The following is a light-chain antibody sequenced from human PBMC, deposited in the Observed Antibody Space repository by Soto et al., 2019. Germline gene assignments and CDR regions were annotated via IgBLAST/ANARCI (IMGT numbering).Light chain of an antibody. CDR2: DAS. CDR3: QQRSNSPPWIT. CDR1: QSISNN. J-gene: IGKJ5*01. V-gene: IGKV3-11*01. Sequence: IVMTQSPATLSLSPGEKATLSCRASQSISNNFAWFQQKPGQVPRLLIYDASNRATGIPAKFSGSGSGTDFTLTISSLEPEDSAVYYCQQRSNSPPWITFGQGTRLEIK.